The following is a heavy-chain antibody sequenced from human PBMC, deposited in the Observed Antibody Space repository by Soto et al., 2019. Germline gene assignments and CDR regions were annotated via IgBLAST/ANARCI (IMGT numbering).Heavy chain of an antibody. J-gene: IGHJ4*02. CDR2: IFHDGTA. D-gene: IGHD3-10*01. CDR3: ARLVYDTRLNYMYFDF. CDR1: GASISSGNW. Sequence: LSLTCAVSGASISSGNWWTWVRQSPQRGLEYIGEIFHDGTANYYPSFERRVAISVDTSKNQFSLKLTSVTAADTAIYFCARLVYDTRLNYMYFDFWGQGTLVTVSS. V-gene: IGHV4-4*01.